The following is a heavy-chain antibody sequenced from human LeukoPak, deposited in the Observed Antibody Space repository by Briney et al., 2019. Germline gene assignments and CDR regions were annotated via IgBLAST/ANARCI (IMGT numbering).Heavy chain of an antibody. CDR2: IYPGDSDT. J-gene: IGHJ4*02. CDR1: GXSFTSYW. Sequence: GESLKISCKGSGXSFTSYWIAWVRQTPGKGVEWMGIIYPGDSDTTYSPSFQGQVTISVDKSISTAYLLWSSLKASDTAMYYCARRVLDYGVETFEYWGQGTLVTVSS. V-gene: IGHV5-51*01. CDR3: ARRVLDYGVETFEY. D-gene: IGHD4-17*01.